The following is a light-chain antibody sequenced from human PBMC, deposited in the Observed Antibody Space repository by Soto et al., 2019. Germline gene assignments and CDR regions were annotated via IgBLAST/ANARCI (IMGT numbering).Light chain of an antibody. CDR3: LQDYNYPHT. CDR1: QGIRND. V-gene: IGKV1-6*01. Sequence: AIQMTQSPSSLSASVGDRVTITCRASQGIRNDLSWYQQKPGKAPKLLIYAVSHLQNGVPSRFSGSGSTTDFALTISSLQPEDFATYYCLQDYNYPHTFGQGTKVEIK. J-gene: IGKJ1*01. CDR2: AVS.